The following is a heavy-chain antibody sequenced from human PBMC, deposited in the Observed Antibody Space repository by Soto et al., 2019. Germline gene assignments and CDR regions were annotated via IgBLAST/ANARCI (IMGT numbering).Heavy chain of an antibody. D-gene: IGHD3-3*01. CDR1: GGSVTSGTYY. V-gene: IGHV4-61*01. CDR2: VYFSGIT. Sequence: PSETLCLTWSVSGGSVTSGTYYWSWNRQPPGKGLEGIGNVYFSGITNYNSSLKSRLTISLDTSKNQFSLRLTSVTAADTAVYYCARENFWTSSFDYWGQGMLVTVSS. CDR3: ARENFWTSSFDY. J-gene: IGHJ4*02.